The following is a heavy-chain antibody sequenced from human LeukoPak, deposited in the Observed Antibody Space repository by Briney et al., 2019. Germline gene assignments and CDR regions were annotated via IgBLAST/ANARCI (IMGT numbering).Heavy chain of an antibody. CDR3: ARDQNEGYGDYFYYFDY. D-gene: IGHD4-17*01. J-gene: IGHJ4*02. CDR1: GLTFSSYG. Sequence: GGSLRLFCAPSGLTFSSYGMHWVRQAPGKGREWLAFIWYDGSNKYYVDSVKGRLTISRDNSKNKLYLQMNSLRAEDTAVYYCARDQNEGYGDYFYYFDYWGQGTLVTVSS. V-gene: IGHV3-33*01. CDR2: IWYDGSNK.